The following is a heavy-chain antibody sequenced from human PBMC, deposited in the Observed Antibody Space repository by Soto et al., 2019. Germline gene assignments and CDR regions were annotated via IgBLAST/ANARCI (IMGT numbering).Heavy chain of an antibody. J-gene: IGHJ6*02. D-gene: IGHD3-10*01. CDR1: GYTFTNYG. CDR2: ISPNNGNT. CDR3: ARAGSSLGYAMDV. Sequence: QVQLVQSGAEVKKPGASVKVSCKASGYTFTNYGISWVRQAPGQGLEWMGWISPNNGNTHYAQKFQGRVTMATDTSTSTVNMELRSLRSDDTAVYYCARAGSSLGYAMDVWGRGTTVTVSS. V-gene: IGHV1-18*04.